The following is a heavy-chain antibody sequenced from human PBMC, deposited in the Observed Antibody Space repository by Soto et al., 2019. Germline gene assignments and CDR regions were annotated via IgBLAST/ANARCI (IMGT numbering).Heavy chain of an antibody. V-gene: IGHV1-3*01. CDR2: INAGNGNT. D-gene: IGHD3-22*01. J-gene: IGHJ3*02. CDR1: GYTFTSYA. CDR3: ARVREPTMIIRNDAFDI. Sequence: GASVKVSCKASGYTFTSYAMHWVRQAPGQRLEWMGWINAGNGNTKYSQKFQGRVTITRDTSASTAYMELSSLRSEDTAVYYCARVREPTMIIRNDAFDIWGQGTMVTVSS.